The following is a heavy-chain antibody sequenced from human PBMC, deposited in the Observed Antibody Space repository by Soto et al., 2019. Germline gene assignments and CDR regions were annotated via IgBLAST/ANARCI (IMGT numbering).Heavy chain of an antibody. CDR3: ARDGYGYDYGMDV. CDR2: IYHSGST. Sequence: PSETLSLTCAVSGGSISSSNWRSWVRQPPGKGLEWIGEIYHSGSTNYNPSLKSRVTISVDKSKNQFSLKLSSVTAADTAVYYCARDGYGYDYGMDVWGQGTTVTVSS. V-gene: IGHV4-4*02. J-gene: IGHJ6*02. CDR1: GGSISSSNW. D-gene: IGHD5-18*01.